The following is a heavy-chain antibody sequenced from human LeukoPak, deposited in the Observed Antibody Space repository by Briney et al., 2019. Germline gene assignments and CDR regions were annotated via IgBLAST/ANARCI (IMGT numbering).Heavy chain of an antibody. J-gene: IGHJ4*02. D-gene: IGHD3-10*01. V-gene: IGHV4-30-2*01. CDR1: GGSISSGAYS. CDR3: ARVATWFGELMLDY. CDR2: IYHSGST. Sequence: PSETLSLTCAVSGGSISSGAYSWSWIRQPPGKGLEWIGYIYHSGSTYYNPSLKSRVTISVDRSKNQFSLKLSSVAAADTAVYYCARVATWFGELMLDYWGQGTLVTVSS.